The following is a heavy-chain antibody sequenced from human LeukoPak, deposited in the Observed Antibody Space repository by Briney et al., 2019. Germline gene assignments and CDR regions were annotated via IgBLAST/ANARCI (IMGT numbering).Heavy chain of an antibody. D-gene: IGHD3-10*01. Sequence: GRSLRLSCAASGFTFDDYAMHWVRQAPGKGLEWVAGISWNSGSIGYADSVNGRFTTSRDNAKNSLYLQMNSLRAEDTALYYCAKAGDSGSYFPYNWFDPWGQGTLVTVSS. V-gene: IGHV3-9*01. J-gene: IGHJ5*02. CDR1: GFTFDDYA. CDR3: AKAGDSGSYFPYNWFDP. CDR2: ISWNSGSI.